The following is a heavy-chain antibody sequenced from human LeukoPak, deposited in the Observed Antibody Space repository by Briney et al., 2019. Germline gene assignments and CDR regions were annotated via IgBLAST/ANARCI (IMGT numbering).Heavy chain of an antibody. V-gene: IGHV1-2*02. D-gene: IGHD3-3*01. CDR3: ATDDFWSGKFDY. J-gene: IGHJ4*02. CDR2: INPNSGGT. Sequence: ASVKVSCKASGYTFTGYYMHWVRQAPGQGLEWTGWINPNSGGTNYVQKFQGRVTMTRDTSISTAYMELSRLRSDDTAVYYCATDDFWSGKFDYWGQGTLVTVSS. CDR1: GYTFTGYY.